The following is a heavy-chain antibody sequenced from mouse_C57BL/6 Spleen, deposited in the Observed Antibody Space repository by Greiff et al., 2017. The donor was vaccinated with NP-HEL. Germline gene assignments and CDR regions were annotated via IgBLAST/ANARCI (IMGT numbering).Heavy chain of an antibody. D-gene: IGHD1-1*01. CDR3: ARSAYGSQYYFDY. CDR1: GFTFTDYY. Sequence: EVMLVESGGGLVQPGGSLSLSCAASGFTFTDYYMSWVRQPPGKALEWLGFIRNKANGYTTEYSASVKGRFTISRDNSKSILYLQMNALRAEDSATYYCARSAYGSQYYFDYWGQGTTLTVSS. V-gene: IGHV7-3*01. CDR2: IRNKANGYTT. J-gene: IGHJ2*01.